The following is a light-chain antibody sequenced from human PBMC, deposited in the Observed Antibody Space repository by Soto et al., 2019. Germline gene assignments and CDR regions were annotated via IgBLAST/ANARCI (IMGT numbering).Light chain of an antibody. J-gene: IGKJ1*01. CDR3: QQDNSYWT. CDR1: QSISSW. Sequence: DIKMTQSPSTLSASVGDRVTITCRASQSISSWLAWYQQKPGKAPKLLIYKESSLESGVPSRFSGSGSGTEVTLTISSLQTDDFANYYCQQDNSYWTFGQGTKVELK. CDR2: KES. V-gene: IGKV1-5*03.